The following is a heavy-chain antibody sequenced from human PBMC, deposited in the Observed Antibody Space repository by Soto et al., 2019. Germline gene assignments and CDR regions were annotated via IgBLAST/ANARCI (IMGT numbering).Heavy chain of an antibody. CDR1: GFTLSSYS. D-gene: IGHD4-17*01. J-gene: IGHJ4*02. V-gene: IGHV3-21*02. CDR3: ASNYGLFDY. Sequence: EVQLVESGGGLVRPGGSLRLSCVGSGFTLSSYSMSWIRQAPGKGLECVSSISRSGDSLYYADSVKGRFTISRDNAENSLFLQMSSLTAEDTAIYYCASNYGLFDYWGQGTLVTVSS. CDR2: ISRSGDSL.